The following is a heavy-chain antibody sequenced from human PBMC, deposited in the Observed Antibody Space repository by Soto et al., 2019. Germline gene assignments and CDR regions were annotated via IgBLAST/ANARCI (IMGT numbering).Heavy chain of an antibody. V-gene: IGHV3-21*01. CDR1: GFTFSSYS. D-gene: IGHD6-6*01. Sequence: GGSLRLSCAASGFTFSSYSMNRVRQAPGKGLEWVSSISSSSSYIYYADSVKGRFTISRDNAKNPLYLQMNSLRAEDTAVYYCARDAQRVVIAARPGFDPWGQGTLVTVSS. J-gene: IGHJ5*02. CDR3: ARDAQRVVIAARPGFDP. CDR2: ISSSSSYI.